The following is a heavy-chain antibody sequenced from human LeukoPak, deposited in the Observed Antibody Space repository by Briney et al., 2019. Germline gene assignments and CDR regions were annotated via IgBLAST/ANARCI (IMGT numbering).Heavy chain of an antibody. J-gene: IGHJ4*02. D-gene: IGHD5-18*01. V-gene: IGHV3-30*02. CDR1: GFTFTSYG. Sequence: GGSLRLSCAASGFTFTSYGMHWVRQAPGKGLEWVAFIRYDGSNKYYADSVKGRFTISRDNSKNTLYLQMNSLRAEDAAVYYCAKGSGYSYGSYDYWGQGTLVTVSS. CDR2: IRYDGSNK. CDR3: AKGSGYSYGSYDY.